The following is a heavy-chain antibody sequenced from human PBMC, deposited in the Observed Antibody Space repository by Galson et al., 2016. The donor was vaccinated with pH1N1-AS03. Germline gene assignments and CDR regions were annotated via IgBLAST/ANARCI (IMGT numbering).Heavy chain of an antibody. Sequence: SLRLSCAASGFTFSSYTMHWVRQAPGKGLEWVTLISYDGTEKRYADSVKGRFTISRDNSQNALYLQVDSLRAEDTAVYYCARGSLVRGVIMPSDYWGQGTLVIVSS. D-gene: IGHD3-10*01. J-gene: IGHJ4*02. V-gene: IGHV3-30*04. CDR1: GFTFSSYT. CDR2: ISYDGTEK. CDR3: ARGSLVRGVIMPSDY.